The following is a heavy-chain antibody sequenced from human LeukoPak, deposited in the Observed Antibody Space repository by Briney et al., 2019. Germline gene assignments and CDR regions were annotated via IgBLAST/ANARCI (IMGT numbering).Heavy chain of an antibody. J-gene: IGHJ4*02. Sequence: GGSLRLSCAASGFPFSSFAMTWVRQAPGKGLEWISSVRDSGAVTYYADSVKGRFTISRDNSRKIVYLQMNSLRAEDTAIYSCVTSTLTFDSWGQGTLVTV. CDR1: GFPFSSFA. D-gene: IGHD3-9*01. V-gene: IGHV3-23*01. CDR2: VRDSGAVT. CDR3: VTSTLTFDS.